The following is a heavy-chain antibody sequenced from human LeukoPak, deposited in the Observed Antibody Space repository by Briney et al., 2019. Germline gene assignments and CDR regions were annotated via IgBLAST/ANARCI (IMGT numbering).Heavy chain of an antibody. CDR1: GDSISSGDYY. CDR2: IYTSGST. CDR3: AREGSYYDILTGYYNFDY. D-gene: IGHD3-9*01. J-gene: IGHJ4*02. Sequence: PSETLSLTCTVSGDSISSGDYYWSWIRQPAGKGLEWIGRIYTSGSTNYNPSLKSRVTISVDTSKNQFSLKLSAVTAADTAVYYCAREGSYYDILTGYYNFDYWGQGTLVTVSS. V-gene: IGHV4-61*02.